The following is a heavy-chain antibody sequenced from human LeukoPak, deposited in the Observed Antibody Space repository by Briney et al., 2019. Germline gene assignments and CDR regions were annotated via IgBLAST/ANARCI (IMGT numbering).Heavy chain of an antibody. J-gene: IGHJ4*02. CDR3: ARGAAGGRGDY. D-gene: IGHD6-13*01. Sequence: GGSLTLSCTPCGLTFSIYWMHWVREAPGEGLVWVLHIYTDGRTTNYADSVRGRFTISRDNAKNTLYLHMTSLRAADTAVYYCARGAAGGRGDYWGGGTLVTVSS. CDR1: GLTFSIYW. CDR2: IYTDGRTT. V-gene: IGHV3-74*01.